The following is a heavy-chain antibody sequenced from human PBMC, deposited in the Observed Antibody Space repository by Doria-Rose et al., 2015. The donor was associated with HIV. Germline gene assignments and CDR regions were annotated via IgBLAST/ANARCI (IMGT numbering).Heavy chain of an antibody. Sequence: VQSGAEVKKPGASVKVSCKASGYAFTTYYVHWVRQAPGQGLEWMGIINPSGDSISRAQKFQGRVTMTRDTSISTAYMDLSRLRPDDTAVYYCARDGNGHDLYFDYWGQGTLVTVSS. CDR2: INPSGDSI. J-gene: IGHJ4*02. CDR3: ARDGNGHDLYFDY. D-gene: IGHD5-12*01. V-gene: IGHV1-46*01. CDR1: GYAFTTYY.